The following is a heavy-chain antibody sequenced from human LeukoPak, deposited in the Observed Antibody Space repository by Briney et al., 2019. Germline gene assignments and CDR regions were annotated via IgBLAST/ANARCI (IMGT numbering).Heavy chain of an antibody. CDR1: GFTFSNYA. D-gene: IGHD3-22*01. CDR2: ISETGGTI. Sequence: GGSLRLSCAPSGFTFSNYAMSWVRQAPGKGLEWVSAISETGGTIHYADSVRGRFIISRDNSKNTLYLQMNSLRAEDTAVYYCARDYYASSGGFFGMDVWGQGTTVTVPS. V-gene: IGHV3-23*01. CDR3: ARDYYASSGGFFGMDV. J-gene: IGHJ6*02.